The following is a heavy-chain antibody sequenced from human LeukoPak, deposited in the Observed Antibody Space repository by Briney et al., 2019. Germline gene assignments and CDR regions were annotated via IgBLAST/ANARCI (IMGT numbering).Heavy chain of an antibody. V-gene: IGHV3-7*05. CDR2: IKQDGSEE. D-gene: IGHD1-26*01. CDR3: ARDPYSGSYGAFDI. CDR1: RFQLSNSW. J-gene: IGHJ3*02. Sequence: GGSLRLSCAASRFQLSNSWMSWVRPAPGKGLEWVANIKQDGSEEYYVDSVKGRFTISRDNAENSLFLQMNSLTAEDTAVYYCARDPYSGSYGAFDIWGQGTMVTVS.